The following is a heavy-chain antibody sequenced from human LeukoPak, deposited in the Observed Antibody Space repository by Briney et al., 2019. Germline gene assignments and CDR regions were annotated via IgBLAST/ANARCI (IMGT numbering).Heavy chain of an antibody. D-gene: IGHD1-26*01. CDR3: ARDRLGSGSYWELSY. V-gene: IGHV3-33*01. Sequence: GRSLRLSCAASGFTFSSYGIHWVRQAPGKGLEWVAVIWYDGSNKYYADSVKGRFTISRDNSKNTLYLQMNSLRAEDTAVYYCARDRLGSGSYWELSYWGQGTLVTVSS. CDR2: IWYDGSNK. CDR1: GFTFSSYG. J-gene: IGHJ4*02.